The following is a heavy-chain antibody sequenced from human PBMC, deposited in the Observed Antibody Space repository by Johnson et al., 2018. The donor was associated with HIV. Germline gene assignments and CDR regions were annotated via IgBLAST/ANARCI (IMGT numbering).Heavy chain of an antibody. Sequence: MLLVESGGGLVQPGGSLRLSCAASGFTVSSNCMTWVRQAPGKGLEWVSVIYSGGTTYYADSVKGRFTISRDNSKNTLYLQMNSLRAEDTAVYYCATSQYYYDSSGYNRQDAFDIWGQGTMVTVSP. CDR1: GFTVSSNC. D-gene: IGHD3-22*01. CDR3: ATSQYYYDSSGYNRQDAFDI. J-gene: IGHJ3*02. CDR2: IYSGGTT. V-gene: IGHV3-66*01.